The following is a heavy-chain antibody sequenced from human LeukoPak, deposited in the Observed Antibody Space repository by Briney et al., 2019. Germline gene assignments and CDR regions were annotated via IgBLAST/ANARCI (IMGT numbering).Heavy chain of an antibody. CDR2: ISGSGGST. D-gene: IGHD3-9*01. CDR3: AKSPGDILTGYYSDY. J-gene: IGHJ4*02. CDR1: GFNVSANY. Sequence: GGSLRLSCATSGFNVSANYMTWVRQAPGKGLEWVSAISGSGGSTYYADSVKGRFTISRDNSKNTLYLQMNSLRAEDTAVYYCAKSPGDILTGYYSDYWGQGTLVTVSS. V-gene: IGHV3-23*01.